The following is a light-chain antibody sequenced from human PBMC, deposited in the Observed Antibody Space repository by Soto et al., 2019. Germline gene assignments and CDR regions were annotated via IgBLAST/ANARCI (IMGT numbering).Light chain of an antibody. CDR2: DAS. Sequence: IVITQSPATLSVSPGERATLSCGASQNVNYNLAWYQQKPGQAPSLLIHDASIRATAVPARFSGSGSGTEFTLTISSLQSEDFAVYYCQQYNNWPRTFGQGTKVDIK. CDR3: QQYNNWPRT. CDR1: QNVNYN. J-gene: IGKJ1*01. V-gene: IGKV3-15*01.